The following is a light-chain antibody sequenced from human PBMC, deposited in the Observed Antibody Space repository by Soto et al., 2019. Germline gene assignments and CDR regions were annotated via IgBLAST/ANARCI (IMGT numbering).Light chain of an antibody. J-gene: IGLJ2*01. CDR1: SGSIASNY. V-gene: IGLV6-57*04. CDR2: EDN. CDR3: QFYDSSNHPIVV. Sequence: NFMLTQPHSVSKSPGKTVTISFTRSSGSIASNYVQWYQQRPGSAPTTVIYEDNQRPSGVPDRFSGSIDSSSDSASLTISGLRTEDEADGYCQFYDSSNHPIVVFGGGTQLTVL.